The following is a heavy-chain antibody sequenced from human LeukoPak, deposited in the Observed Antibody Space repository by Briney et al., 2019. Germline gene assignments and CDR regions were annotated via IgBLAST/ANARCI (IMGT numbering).Heavy chain of an antibody. J-gene: IGHJ4*02. CDR1: GFTFSSYG. D-gene: IGHD3-10*01. Sequence: GGSLRLSCAASGFTFSSYGMHWVRQAPGRGLEWVAVIWYGGSNKYSADSVKGRFTVSRDNSKNTLYLQMNSLRAEDSAVYLCARSGYYYGSGSYLDSWGQGTLVTVSS. V-gene: IGHV3-30*19. CDR3: ARSGYYYGSGSYLDS. CDR2: IWYGGSNK.